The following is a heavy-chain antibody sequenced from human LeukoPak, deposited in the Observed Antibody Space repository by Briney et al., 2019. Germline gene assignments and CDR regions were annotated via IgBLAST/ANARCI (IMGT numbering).Heavy chain of an antibody. D-gene: IGHD6-19*01. J-gene: IGHJ3*02. Sequence: PGGSLRLSCAASGFTFYDYAMHWVRQAPGKGLEWVSLISWDGGSTYYADSVKGRFTISRDNSKNSLYLQMNSLRAEDTALYYCAKVAVAGPEDDAFDIWGQGTMVTVSS. V-gene: IGHV3-43D*03. CDR3: AKVAVAGPEDDAFDI. CDR1: GFTFYDYA. CDR2: ISWDGGST.